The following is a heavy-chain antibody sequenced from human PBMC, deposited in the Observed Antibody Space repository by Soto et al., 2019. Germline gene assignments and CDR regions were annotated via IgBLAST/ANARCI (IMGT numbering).Heavy chain of an antibody. Sequence: GASVKVSCKASGGTFSSYAISWVRQAPGQGLEWMGGIIPIFGTANYAQKFQGRVTITADESISTAYLEVTNLTYEDTAVYYCEVTTGYWGQGTMVTVSS. V-gene: IGHV1-69*13. CDR3: EVTTGY. D-gene: IGHD1-1*01. CDR2: IIPIFGTA. CDR1: GGTFSSYA. J-gene: IGHJ4*02.